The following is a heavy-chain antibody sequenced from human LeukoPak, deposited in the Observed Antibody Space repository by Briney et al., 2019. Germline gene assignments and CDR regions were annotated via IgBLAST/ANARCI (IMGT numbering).Heavy chain of an antibody. V-gene: IGHV5-51*01. CDR3: ARPGYGGNFDY. D-gene: IGHD4-23*01. Sequence: GESLKISCKASGYSFTTNWIGWVRQMPGKGLEWMGIIYPADSDTRYSPSFQGQVTISADKSISTAYLQWSRLKASDTAMYYCARPGYGGNFDYWGQGTLVTVSS. CDR1: GYSFTTNW. J-gene: IGHJ4*02. CDR2: IYPADSDT.